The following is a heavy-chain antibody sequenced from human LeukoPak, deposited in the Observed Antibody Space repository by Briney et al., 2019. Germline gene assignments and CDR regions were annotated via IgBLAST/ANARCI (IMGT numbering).Heavy chain of an antibody. CDR2: INQDGSEK. CDR1: GFNFINYW. Sequence: GGSLRLSCAASGFNFINYWMTWVRQAPGKGLEWVANINQDGSEKYYVDSVKGRFTISRDNAKNSLYLQMNSLRAEDTAVYYCARSSSGWFVSSWGQGTLVTVSS. J-gene: IGHJ4*02. V-gene: IGHV3-7*03. D-gene: IGHD6-19*01. CDR3: ARSSSGWFVSS.